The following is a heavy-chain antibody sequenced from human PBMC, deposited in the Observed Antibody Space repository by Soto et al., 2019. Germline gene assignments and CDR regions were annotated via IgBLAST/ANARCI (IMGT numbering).Heavy chain of an antibody. CDR2: IYYSGST. V-gene: IGHV4-59*01. CDR1: GGSISSYY. J-gene: IGHJ6*03. CDR3: ARCYYYYYMDV. Sequence: ETLSLTCTVSGGSISSYYWSWIRQPPGKGLEWIGYIYYSGSTNYNPSLKSRVTISVDTSKNQFSLKLSSVTASDTAVYYCARCYYYYYMDVWGKGTTVTVSS.